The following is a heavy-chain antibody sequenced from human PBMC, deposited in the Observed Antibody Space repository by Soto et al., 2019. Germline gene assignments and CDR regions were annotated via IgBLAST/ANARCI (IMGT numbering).Heavy chain of an antibody. Sequence: PSETLSLTCTVSGTSLNSGTNYWSWIRQPPGKGLEWIGNIFHSGNTNYNPSLKSRVTILVDTSKNQFSLKLTSVTAADTAVYYCAKEGLFDFGGWFDPWGQGNLVTVSS. CDR1: GTSLNSGTNY. CDR2: IFHSGNT. CDR3: AKEGLFDFGGWFDP. J-gene: IGHJ5*02. V-gene: IGHV4-61*01. D-gene: IGHD3-16*01.